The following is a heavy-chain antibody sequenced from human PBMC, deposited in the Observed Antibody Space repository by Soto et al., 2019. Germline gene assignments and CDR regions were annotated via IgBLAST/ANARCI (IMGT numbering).Heavy chain of an antibody. CDR1: GGSFSGYY. J-gene: IGHJ6*02. Sequence: QVQLQQWGAGLLKPSETLSLTCAVYGGSFSGYYWSWIRQPPGKGLEWIGEINHSGSTNYNPSLKSRVNIHVDTSKHPFSLKLSSGHAADTAVYYCASDSCSSTSCYSTNGYGMDVWGQGTTVTVSS. D-gene: IGHD2-2*01. CDR3: ASDSCSSTSCYSTNGYGMDV. CDR2: INHSGST. V-gene: IGHV4-34*01.